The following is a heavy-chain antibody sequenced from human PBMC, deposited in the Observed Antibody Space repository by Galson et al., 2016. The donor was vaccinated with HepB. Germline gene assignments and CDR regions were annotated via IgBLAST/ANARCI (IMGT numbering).Heavy chain of an antibody. Sequence: SLRLSCAGSGFAFRNYAIHWVRQTPAKGLEWVASISWRGSSEDSADSVKGRFTASRDTSMNTVYLHMNSLRADDTAVYHCIREVIKAYVKYGLDVWGRGTTVTVSS. CDR3: IREVIKAYVKYGLDV. CDR2: ISWRGSSE. D-gene: IGHD2-21*01. V-gene: IGHV3-30*01. CDR1: GFAFRNYA. J-gene: IGHJ6*02.